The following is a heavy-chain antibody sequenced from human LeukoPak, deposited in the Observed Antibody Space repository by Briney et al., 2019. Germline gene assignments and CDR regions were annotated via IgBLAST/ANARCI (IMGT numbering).Heavy chain of an antibody. CDR3: TRDRNYYDGSGYYLY. Sequence: GGSLRLSCAASGFTFSSYSMNWVRQAPGKGLEWVSSITSSSSYINYADSVKGRFTISRDNAKNSLYLQMNSLRAEDTAVYYCTRDRNYYDGSGYYLYWGQGTLVTVSS. CDR2: ITSSSSYI. D-gene: IGHD3-22*01. CDR1: GFTFSSYS. V-gene: IGHV3-21*01. J-gene: IGHJ4*02.